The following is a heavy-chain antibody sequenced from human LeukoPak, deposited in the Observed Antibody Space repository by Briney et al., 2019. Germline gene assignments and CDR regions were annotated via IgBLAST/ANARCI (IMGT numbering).Heavy chain of an antibody. J-gene: IGHJ4*02. Sequence: SETLSLTCTVSGGSISSYYWSWIRQPPGKGLEWIGYIYYSGSTNYNPSLKSRVTISVDTSKNQFSLKLSSVTAADTAVYYCARSLIAARSVGPFDYWGQGTLVTVSS. CDR2: IYYSGST. V-gene: IGHV4-59*08. D-gene: IGHD6-6*01. CDR3: ARSLIAARSVGPFDY. CDR1: GGSISSYY.